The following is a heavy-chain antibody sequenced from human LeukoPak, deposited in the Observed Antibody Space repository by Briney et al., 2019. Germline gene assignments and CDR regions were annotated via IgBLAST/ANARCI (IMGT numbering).Heavy chain of an antibody. J-gene: IGHJ4*02. Sequence: HPGGSLRLSCAASGFTFSSYGMHWVRQAPGKGLEWVAFIRYDGSNKYYADSVKGRFTISRDNSKNTLYLQTNSLRAEDTAVYYCAKERLTYYDFWSGSPLGYWGQGTLVTVSS. D-gene: IGHD3-3*01. CDR2: IRYDGSNK. V-gene: IGHV3-30*02. CDR3: AKERLTYYDFWSGSPLGY. CDR1: GFTFSSYG.